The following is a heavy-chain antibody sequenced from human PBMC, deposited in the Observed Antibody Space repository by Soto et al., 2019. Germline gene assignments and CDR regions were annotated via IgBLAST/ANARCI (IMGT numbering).Heavy chain of an antibody. Sequence: ASVKVSCKASGYTFTGYYMHWVRQAPGQGLEWMGWINPNSGGTNYAQKFQGRVTMTRDTSISTAYMELSRLRSDDTAVYYCARAYLNGTRWSPRAARYWGQGTLVTVYS. CDR2: INPNSGGT. J-gene: IGHJ4*02. CDR1: GYTFTGYY. D-gene: IGHD6-6*01. V-gene: IGHV1-2*02. CDR3: ARAYLNGTRWSPRAARY.